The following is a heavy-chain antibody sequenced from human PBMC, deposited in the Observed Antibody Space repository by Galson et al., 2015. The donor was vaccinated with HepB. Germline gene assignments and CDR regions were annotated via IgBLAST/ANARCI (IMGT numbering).Heavy chain of an antibody. CDR3: ARLGNFDY. CDR1: GFTFSSYA. V-gene: IGHV3-30*04. D-gene: IGHD6-13*01. CDR2: ISYDGSNK. Sequence: SLRLSCAASGFTFSSYAMHWVRQAPGKGLEWVAVISYDGSNKYYADSVKGRFTISRDNSKNTLYLQMNSLRAEDTAVYYCARLGNFDYWGQGTLVTVSS. J-gene: IGHJ4*02.